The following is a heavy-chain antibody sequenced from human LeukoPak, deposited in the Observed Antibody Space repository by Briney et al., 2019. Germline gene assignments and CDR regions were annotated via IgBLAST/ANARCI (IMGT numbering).Heavy chain of an antibody. V-gene: IGHV4-39*07. CDR2: IYYSGST. J-gene: IGHJ4*02. CDR1: GGSISSSSYY. CDR3: ARRRAHLRGGINY. Sequence: SETLSLTCTVSGGSISSSSYYWDWIRQPPGKGLEWIGSIYYSGSTYYNPSLKSRVTISVDTSKNQFSLKLSSVTAADTAVYYCARRRAHLRGGINYWGQGTLVTVSS. D-gene: IGHD3-10*01.